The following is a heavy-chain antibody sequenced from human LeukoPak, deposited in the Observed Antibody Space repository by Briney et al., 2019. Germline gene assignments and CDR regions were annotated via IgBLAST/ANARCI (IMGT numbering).Heavy chain of an antibody. CDR1: GFTFSSYW. CDR2: IKQDGSEK. CDR3: AREGVAVAGTARGMDA. D-gene: IGHD6-19*01. J-gene: IGHJ6*03. V-gene: IGHV3-7*01. Sequence: GGSLRLSCAASGFTFSSYWMSWVRQAPGKGLEWVANIKQDGSEKYYVDSVKGRFTISRDNAKNSLYLQMNSLRAEDTAVYYCAREGVAVAGTARGMDAWGKGTTVTVSS.